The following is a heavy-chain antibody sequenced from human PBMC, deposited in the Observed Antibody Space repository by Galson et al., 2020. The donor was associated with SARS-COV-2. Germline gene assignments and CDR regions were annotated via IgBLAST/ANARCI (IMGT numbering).Heavy chain of an antibody. V-gene: IGHV3-9*01. CDR2: ISWNSGSI. CDR3: AKEKAITLRLRLGELLGYFDY. D-gene: IGHD3-16*01. CDR1: GFTFDDYA. Sequence: SLKISCAASGFTFDDYAMHWVRQAPGKGLEWVSGISWNSGSIGYADSVKGRFTISRDNAKNSLYLQMNSLRAEDTALYYCAKEKAITLRLRLGELLGYFDYWGQGTLVTVSS. J-gene: IGHJ4*02.